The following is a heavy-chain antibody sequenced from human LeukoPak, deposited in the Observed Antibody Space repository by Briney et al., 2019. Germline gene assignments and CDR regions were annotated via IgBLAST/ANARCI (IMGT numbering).Heavy chain of an antibody. Sequence: ASVKVSCKVSGYTFTSYDINWVRQATGQGLEWMGWMNPNSGNTGYAQKFQGRVTMTRNTSISTAYMELSSLRSEDTAVYYCARGLRFLEWLPTYYYGMDVWGQGTTVTVSS. CDR1: GYTFTSYD. CDR2: MNPNSGNT. CDR3: ARGLRFLEWLPTYYYGMDV. V-gene: IGHV1-8*01. D-gene: IGHD3-3*01. J-gene: IGHJ6*02.